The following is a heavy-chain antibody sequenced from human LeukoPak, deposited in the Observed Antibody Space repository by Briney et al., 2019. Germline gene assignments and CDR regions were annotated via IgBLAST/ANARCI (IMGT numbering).Heavy chain of an antibody. V-gene: IGHV1-18*04. CDR2: ISPYNGNT. J-gene: IGHJ4*02. Sequence: ASVKVSCKASGYTFTSYGISWVRQAPGQGLEWMGSISPYNGNTNYAERLQGRVIMTTDTSTRTAYMELRSLRSDDTAVFYCARDLYDYVWGSYRPYFDYWGQGTLVTVSS. D-gene: IGHD3-16*02. CDR3: ARDLYDYVWGSYRPYFDY. CDR1: GYTFTSYG.